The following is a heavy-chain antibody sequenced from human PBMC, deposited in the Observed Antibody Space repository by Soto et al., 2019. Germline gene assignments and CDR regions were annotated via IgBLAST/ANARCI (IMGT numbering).Heavy chain of an antibody. Sequence: QVQLVESGGGVVQPGRSLRLSCAASGFIFSSYGMHWVRQAPGKGLEWVAIIWDDGSDKYYGDSVKGRFTISRDNSKNMLYLQMDSLRAEDTALYYCARDLRWSRRGYDLEQSPAYWVRGTLVTVSS. CDR2: IWDDGSDK. V-gene: IGHV3-33*01. CDR1: GFIFSSYG. D-gene: IGHD5-12*01. J-gene: IGHJ4*02. CDR3: ARDLRWSRRGYDLEQSPAY.